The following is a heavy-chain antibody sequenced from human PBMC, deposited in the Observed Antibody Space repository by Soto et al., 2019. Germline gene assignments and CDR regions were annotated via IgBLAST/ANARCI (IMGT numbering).Heavy chain of an antibody. J-gene: IGHJ4*01. CDR1: GYPISTGYY. CDR2: VYRSGAA. D-gene: IGHD2-15*01. V-gene: IGHV4-38-2*02. Sequence: PEKLCLTYTVSGYPISTGYYWAWVRQSPGKGLEWIGSVYRSGAAYYSPSLKSRVTISVDTSKNQFSLHLRSVTATDAAVYYCARVFPYSLDQAGYFD. CDR3: ARVFPYSLDQAGYFD.